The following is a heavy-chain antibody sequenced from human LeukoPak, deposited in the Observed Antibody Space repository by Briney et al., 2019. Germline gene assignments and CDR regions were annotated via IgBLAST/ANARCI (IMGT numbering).Heavy chain of an antibody. Sequence: PGGSLRLSCAASGFTVSSNYMSWVRQAPGKGLEWVSVIYSGGSTYYADSVKGRFTISRDNSKNTLYLQMNSLRAEDTAVYYCARETVTTYYYYGMDVWGQGTTVTVSS. CDR3: ARETVTTYYYYGMDV. J-gene: IGHJ6*02. CDR1: GFTVSSNY. V-gene: IGHV3-53*01. D-gene: IGHD4-17*01. CDR2: IYSGGST.